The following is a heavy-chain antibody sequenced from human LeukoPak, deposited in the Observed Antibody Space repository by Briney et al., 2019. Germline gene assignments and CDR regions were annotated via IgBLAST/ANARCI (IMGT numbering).Heavy chain of an antibody. CDR3: AWTPNYDIWGGYLEY. J-gene: IGHJ4*02. CDR1: GYSIRSGGY. D-gene: IGHD3-3*01. CDR2: IYHSGST. Sequence: SESLSLSCTASGYSIRSGGYWCCRQQPPGKGLGGSGNIYHSGSTYYNPSLKSRVTISIDTSKNHLSLNLSTVTAADTAVYYCAWTPNYDIWGGYLEYWGQGPLVTVSS. V-gene: IGHV4-38-2*02.